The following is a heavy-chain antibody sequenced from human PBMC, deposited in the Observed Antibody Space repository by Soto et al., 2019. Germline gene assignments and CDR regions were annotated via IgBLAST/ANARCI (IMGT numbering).Heavy chain of an antibody. CDR2: IKPDGSAT. V-gene: IGHV3-7*03. CDR3: VREGRSSTSCNTGCAFDI. Sequence: EVQLVESGGGLVQPGGSLRLSCAVSGFTFGSYWMNWVRLIPGKGLEWVAYIKPDGSATYYVDSVKGRFTISRDNAENSVFLQMISLRAEDTAVYYCVREGRSSTSCNTGCAFDIWGQGTMVTVSS. CDR1: GFTFGSYW. D-gene: IGHD2-2*02. J-gene: IGHJ3*02.